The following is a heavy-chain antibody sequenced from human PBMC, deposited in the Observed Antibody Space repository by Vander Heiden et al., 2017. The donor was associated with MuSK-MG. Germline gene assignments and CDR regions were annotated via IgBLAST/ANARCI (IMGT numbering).Heavy chain of an antibody. CDR3: ARALSRKVDAFDI. D-gene: IGHD3-16*02. Sequence: SISSSSSYIYYADSVKGRFTISRDNAKNSLYLQMNSLRAEDTAVYYCARALSRKVDAFDIWGQGTMVTVSS. CDR2: ISSSSSYI. J-gene: IGHJ3*02. V-gene: IGHV3-21*01.